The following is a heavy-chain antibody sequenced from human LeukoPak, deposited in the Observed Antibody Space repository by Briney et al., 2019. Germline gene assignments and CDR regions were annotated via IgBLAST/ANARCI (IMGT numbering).Heavy chain of an antibody. D-gene: IGHD3-22*01. CDR2: INPNSGGT. J-gene: IGHJ6*02. CDR3: ARDTTDYYDSSGYYLAYYYYYGMDV. CDR1: GYTFTGYY. Sequence: ASVKVSCKASGYTFTGYYMHWVRQAPGQGLEWMGWINPNSGGTNYAQKFQGWVTMTRDTSTSTVYMELSSLRSEDTAVYYCARDTTDYYDSSGYYLAYYYYYGMDVWGQGTTVTVSS. V-gene: IGHV1-2*04.